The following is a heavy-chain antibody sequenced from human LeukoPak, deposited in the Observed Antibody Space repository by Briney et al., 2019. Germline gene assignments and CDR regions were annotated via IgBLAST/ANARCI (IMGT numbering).Heavy chain of an antibody. CDR3: ARAIREHYYGLGSTPGPRFDP. CDR2: INHSGST. V-gene: IGHV4-34*01. Sequence: SETLSLTCAVYGGSFSGYYWSWIRQPPGKGLEWIGEINHSGSTNYNPSLKSRVTISVDTSKNQFSLKLSSVTAADTAVYYCARAIREHYYGLGSTPGPRFDPWGQGTLVTVSS. D-gene: IGHD3-10*01. J-gene: IGHJ5*02. CDR1: GGSFSGYY.